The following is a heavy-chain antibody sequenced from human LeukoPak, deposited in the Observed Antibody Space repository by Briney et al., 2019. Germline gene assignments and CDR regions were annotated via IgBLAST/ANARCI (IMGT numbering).Heavy chain of an antibody. Sequence: SETLSLTCAAYGGSFSGYYWSWVRQPPGKGLEWIGEINHSGSTNYNPSLKSRVTISVDTSKNQFSLKLSSVTAADTAVYYCARSIAAAGTEVDYWGQGTLVTVSS. D-gene: IGHD6-13*01. CDR2: INHSGST. V-gene: IGHV4-34*01. CDR3: ARSIAAAGTEVDY. CDR1: GGSFSGYY. J-gene: IGHJ4*02.